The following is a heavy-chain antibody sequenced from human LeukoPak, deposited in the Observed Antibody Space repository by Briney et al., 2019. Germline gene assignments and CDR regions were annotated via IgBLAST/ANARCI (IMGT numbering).Heavy chain of an antibody. J-gene: IGHJ4*02. CDR3: ARVRGEDIVVVVATKTSYYFDY. CDR1: GVSISSYY. Sequence: SETLSLTCTVSGVSISSYYWSWIRQPAGKGLEWIGRIYTSGSTNYNPSLKSRVTMSVDTSKNQFSLKLSSVTAADTAVYYCARVRGEDIVVVVATKTSYYFDYWGQGTLDTVSS. CDR2: IYTSGST. V-gene: IGHV4-4*07. D-gene: IGHD2-15*01.